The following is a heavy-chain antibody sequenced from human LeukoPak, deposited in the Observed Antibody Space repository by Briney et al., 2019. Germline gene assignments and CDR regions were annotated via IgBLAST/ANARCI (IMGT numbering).Heavy chain of an antibody. CDR2: IYTSGST. CDR1: GGSISSGSYY. D-gene: IGHD3-10*01. Sequence: SETLSLTCSVSGGSISSGSYYWSWIRQPAGKGLEWIGRIYTSGSTNYNPSLKSRVTISLDTSKNQFSLKLTSVTAEDPAIYFGARGIGFGELLWDWGQGTLVTVSS. CDR3: ARGIGFGELLWD. J-gene: IGHJ4*02. V-gene: IGHV4-61*02.